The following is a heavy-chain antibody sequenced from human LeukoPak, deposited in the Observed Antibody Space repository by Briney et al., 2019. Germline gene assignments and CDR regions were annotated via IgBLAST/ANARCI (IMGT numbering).Heavy chain of an antibody. CDR3: ARGLMRGDAFDI. J-gene: IGHJ3*02. CDR1: GGSISSYY. D-gene: IGHD2-8*01. Sequence: PSETLSLTCTVSGGSISSYYWSWIRQPPGKGLEWIGYIYYSGSTNYNPSLKSRVTISVDTSKNQFSLKLSSVTAADTAVYYCARGLMRGDAFDIWGQGTMVTVSS. CDR2: IYYSGST. V-gene: IGHV4-59*01.